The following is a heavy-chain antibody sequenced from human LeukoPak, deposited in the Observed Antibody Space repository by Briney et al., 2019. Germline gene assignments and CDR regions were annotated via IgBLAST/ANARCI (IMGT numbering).Heavy chain of an antibody. J-gene: IGHJ4*02. Sequence: SSETLSLTCAVYGGSFSGYYWSWIRQPPGKGLEWIGEINHSGSTNYNPSLKSRVTISVDTSKNQFSLKLSSVTAADTAVYYCAGLKGVAGPFDYWGQGTLVTVSS. CDR3: AGLKGVAGPFDY. V-gene: IGHV4-34*01. CDR1: GGSFSGYY. CDR2: INHSGST. D-gene: IGHD6-19*01.